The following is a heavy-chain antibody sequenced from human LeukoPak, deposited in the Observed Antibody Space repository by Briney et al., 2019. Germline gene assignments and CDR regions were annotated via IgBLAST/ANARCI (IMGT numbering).Heavy chain of an antibody. CDR1: GGSISSISNY. CDR2: IYSRGTT. D-gene: IGHD6-13*01. V-gene: IGHV4-39*01. J-gene: IGHJ4*02. Sequence: PSETLSLTCTVSGGSISSISNYWGWLRQPPGKGLEWIGSIYSRGTTYYNPSLRSPVTISIDTAKNQFSLRLNSVTTSDTSVYYCARPSEAAGPLSFPHWGQGILVTVSS. CDR3: ARPSEAAGPLSFPH.